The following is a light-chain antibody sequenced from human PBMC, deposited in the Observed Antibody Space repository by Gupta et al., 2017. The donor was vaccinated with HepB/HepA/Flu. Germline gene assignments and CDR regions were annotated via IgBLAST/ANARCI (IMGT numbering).Light chain of an antibody. CDR2: ASS. CDR1: QGIRND. CDR3: LQDYKYPRT. V-gene: IGKV1-6*01. J-gene: IGKJ1*01. Sequence: AIQMTQSPSSLSASVGDRVTITCRASQGIRNDLAWFQQKPGKAPKLLIYASSNLQSGVPSRFSGSGSDTDFTLTISSLQPEDFATYYCLQDYKYPRTFGQGTKVEIK.